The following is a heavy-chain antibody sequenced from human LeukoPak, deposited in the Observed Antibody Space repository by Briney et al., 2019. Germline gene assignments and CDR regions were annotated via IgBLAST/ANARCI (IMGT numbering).Heavy chain of an antibody. J-gene: IGHJ4*02. CDR1: GGSISSSSYY. Sequence: SETLSLTCTVSGGSISSSSYYWGWIRQPPGKGLEWIGSIYYSGSTYYNPSLKSRVTISVDTSKNQFSLKLSSVTAADTAVYYCARLQAALFDYWGQGTLVTVSS. CDR2: IYYSGST. D-gene: IGHD6-6*01. V-gene: IGHV4-39*01. CDR3: ARLQAALFDY.